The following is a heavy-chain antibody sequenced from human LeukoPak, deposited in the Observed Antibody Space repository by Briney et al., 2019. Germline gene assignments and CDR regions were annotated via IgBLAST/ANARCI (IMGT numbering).Heavy chain of an antibody. Sequence: SETLSLTCTVSGGSFSSSYWSWIRQPAGKGLEWIGRIYKNGNTNYNPSLESRVTMSVDTSKNQFPLRLNSMTAADAAVYYCARDLPSYGSPRTYWYFDVWGRGTLVTVSS. V-gene: IGHV4-4*07. CDR3: ARDLPSYGSPRTYWYFDV. J-gene: IGHJ2*01. CDR2: IYKNGNT. CDR1: GGSFSSSY. D-gene: IGHD3-16*01.